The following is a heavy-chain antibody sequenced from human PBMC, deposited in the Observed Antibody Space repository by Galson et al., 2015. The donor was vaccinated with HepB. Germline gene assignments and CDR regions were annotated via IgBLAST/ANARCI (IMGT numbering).Heavy chain of an antibody. D-gene: IGHD4-17*01. J-gene: IGHJ4*02. CDR2: IWYDGSNK. V-gene: IGHV3-33*06. CDR1: GFTFSSYG. Sequence: SLRLSCAASGFTFSSYGMHWVRQAPGKGLEWVAVIWYDGSNKYYADSVKGRFTISRDNSKNTLYLQMNSLRAEDTAVYYCAKEASPLQYGDYGDGLDNWGQGTLVTVSS. CDR3: AKEASPLQYGDYGDGLDN.